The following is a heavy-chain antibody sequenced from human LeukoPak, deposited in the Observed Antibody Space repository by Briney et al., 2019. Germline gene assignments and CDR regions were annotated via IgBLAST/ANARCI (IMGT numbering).Heavy chain of an antibody. CDR2: INPNSGGT. J-gene: IGHJ4*02. Sequence: GASVKVSCKASGYTFTGYYMHWVRQAPGQGLEWMGWINPNSGGTNYAQKFQGRATMTRDTSISTAYMELSRLRSDDTAVYYCARIDILTGYYSDYWGQGTLVTVSS. D-gene: IGHD3-9*01. CDR3: ARIDILTGYYSDY. CDR1: GYTFTGYY. V-gene: IGHV1-2*02.